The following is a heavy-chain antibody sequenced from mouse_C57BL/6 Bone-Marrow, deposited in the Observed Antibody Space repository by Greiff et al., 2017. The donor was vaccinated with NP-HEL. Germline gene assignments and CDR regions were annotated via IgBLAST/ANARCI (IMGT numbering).Heavy chain of an antibody. Sequence: QVHVKQSGAELVRPGASVTLSCKASGYTFTDYEMHWVKQTPVHGLEWIGAIDPETGGTAYNQKFKGKAILTADKSSSTAYMELRSLTSEDSAVYYCTIITGYWYFDVWGTGTTVTVSS. V-gene: IGHV1-15*01. D-gene: IGHD1-1*01. CDR2: IDPETGGT. CDR3: TIITGYWYFDV. CDR1: GYTFTDYE. J-gene: IGHJ1*03.